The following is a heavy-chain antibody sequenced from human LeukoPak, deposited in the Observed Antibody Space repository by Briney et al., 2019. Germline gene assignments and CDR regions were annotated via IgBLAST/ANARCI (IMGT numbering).Heavy chain of an antibody. CDR2: VNPNGGST. V-gene: IGHV1-46*01. D-gene: IGHD2-15*01. Sequence: ASVKVSCKASGYTFTNNYMHWVRQAPGQGLEWMGIVNPNGGSTNYAQKFQGRVTMTRDTSTSTVYMELSSLRSEDTAVYYCARAVGIVVVVVATLDYWGQGTLVTVSS. CDR3: ARAVGIVVVVVATLDY. CDR1: GYTFTNNY. J-gene: IGHJ4*02.